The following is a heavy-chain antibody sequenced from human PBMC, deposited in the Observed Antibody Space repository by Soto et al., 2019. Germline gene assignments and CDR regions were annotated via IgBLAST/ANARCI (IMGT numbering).Heavy chain of an antibody. CDR1: GYTLTELS. Sequence: ASVKVSCKVSGYTLTELSMHWVRQAPGKGLEWMGGFDPEDGETIYAQKFQGRVTMTEDTSTDTAYMELSSLRSEDTAVYYCATDYYEYHGFDPWGQVTRVTFSS. J-gene: IGHJ5*02. CDR2: FDPEDGET. V-gene: IGHV1-24*01. D-gene: IGHD3-22*01. CDR3: ATDYYEYHGFDP.